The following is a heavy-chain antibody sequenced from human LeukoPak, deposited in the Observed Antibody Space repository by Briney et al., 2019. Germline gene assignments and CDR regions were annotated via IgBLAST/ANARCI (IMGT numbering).Heavy chain of an antibody. D-gene: IGHD3-10*01. V-gene: IGHV4-61*02. CDR1: GGSISSGSYY. Sequence: SETLSLTCTVSGGSISSGSYYWSWIRQPADKGLEWIGRIYTSGDTNYNPSLKSRLTISLDTSKNQFSLILSSVTAADTAVYYCGRSVVRGLITGVFDNWGQGTLVTVSS. CDR3: GRSVVRGLITGVFDN. J-gene: IGHJ4*02. CDR2: IYTSGDT.